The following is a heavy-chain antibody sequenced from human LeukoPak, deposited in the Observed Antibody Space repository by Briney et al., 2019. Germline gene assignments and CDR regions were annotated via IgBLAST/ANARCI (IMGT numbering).Heavy chain of an antibody. CDR1: GYTFTSCW. V-gene: IGHV1-3*01. J-gene: IGHJ4*02. CDR2: INAGNGNT. Sequence: GESLKISCKASGYTFTSCWIGWVRQAPGQRLEWMGWINAGNGNTKYSQKFQGRVTITRDTSASTAYMELSSLRSEDTAVYYCAREEAAIDYWGQGTLVTVSS. CDR3: AREEAAIDY. D-gene: IGHD6-13*01.